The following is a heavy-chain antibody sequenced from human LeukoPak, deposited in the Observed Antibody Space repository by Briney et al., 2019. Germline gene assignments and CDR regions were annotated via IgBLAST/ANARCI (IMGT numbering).Heavy chain of an antibody. V-gene: IGHV1-24*01. CDR3: ATRALRFLEWSEFDY. D-gene: IGHD3-3*01. CDR1: GYTFTELS. CDR2: FDPAEGEN. J-gene: IGHJ4*02. Sequence: ASVKVSCKVSGYTFTELSVHWVRQAPGKGLEWMGGFDPAEGENIDAQKFQGRSTLTVDTSTETVYMELSSLTSDDTAVYYCATRALRFLEWSEFDYWGQGTLVTVSS.